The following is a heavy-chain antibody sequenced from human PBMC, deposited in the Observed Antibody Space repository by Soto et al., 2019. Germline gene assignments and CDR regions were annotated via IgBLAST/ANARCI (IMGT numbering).Heavy chain of an antibody. D-gene: IGHD6-19*01. J-gene: IGHJ4*02. CDR2: IWLDGSHE. CDR3: ARGRGGSGLDY. CDR1: GFTFSSYG. Sequence: QVQLVESGGGVVQPGRSLRLSCAASGFTFSSYGMHWVRQTPGKGLEWVAVIWLDGSHEYYVDSVRGRFTISRDNSKNTLYLQMNSLRADDTAIYYCARGRGGSGLDYWGQGTLVTVSS. V-gene: IGHV3-33*01.